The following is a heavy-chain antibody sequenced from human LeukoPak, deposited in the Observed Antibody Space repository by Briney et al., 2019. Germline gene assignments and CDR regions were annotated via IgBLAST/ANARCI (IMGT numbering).Heavy chain of an antibody. J-gene: IGHJ4*02. Sequence: ASVTVSCKASGYSFTGYYMHWVRQAPGQGLEWMGWINPYSGGTNYAQKFQGRVTMTRDTSISTVYMELSRLRSDDTAVYYCVRDRTKYCSSTSCPLDYWGQGTLVTVSS. CDR2: INPYSGGT. D-gene: IGHD2-2*01. CDR3: VRDRTKYCSSTSCPLDY. CDR1: GYSFTGYY. V-gene: IGHV1-2*02.